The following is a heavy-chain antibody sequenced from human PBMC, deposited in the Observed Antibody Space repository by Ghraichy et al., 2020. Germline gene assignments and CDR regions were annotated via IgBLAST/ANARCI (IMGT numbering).Heavy chain of an antibody. Sequence: SETLSLTCTVSGGSISSYYWSWIRQPAGKGLEWIGRIYTSGSTNYNPSLKSRVTMSVDTSKNQFSLKLSSVTAADTAVYYCARAREITMVRGVRSYWFDPWGHGTLVTVSS. V-gene: IGHV4-4*07. D-gene: IGHD3-10*01. CDR2: IYTSGST. CDR3: ARAREITMVRGVRSYWFDP. CDR1: GGSISSYY. J-gene: IGHJ5*02.